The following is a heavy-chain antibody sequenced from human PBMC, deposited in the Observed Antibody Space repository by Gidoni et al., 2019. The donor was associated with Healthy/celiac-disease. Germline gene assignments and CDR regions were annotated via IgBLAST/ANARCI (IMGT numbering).Heavy chain of an antibody. CDR3: ARVRDNWNYSGGDWFDP. J-gene: IGHJ5*02. V-gene: IGHV3-53*01. CDR2: IYSGGSK. Sequence: EVQLVESGGGLIQPGGSLRLSCAASGFTVRSNYMSWVRQAPGKGLEWVSGIYSGGSKYYADSVKGRFTISRDNSKNTLYLQMNSLRAEDTAVYYCARVRDNWNYSGGDWFDPWGQGTLVTVSS. CDR1: GFTVRSNY. D-gene: IGHD1-7*01.